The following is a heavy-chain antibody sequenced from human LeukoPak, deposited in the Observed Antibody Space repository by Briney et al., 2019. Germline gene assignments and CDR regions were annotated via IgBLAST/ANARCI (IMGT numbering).Heavy chain of an antibody. Sequence: GGSLRLSCAASGFTFRNHWMHWVRQTPGKGLVWASRISSDGSSTTYADSVKGRFTISRDNAKNTLYLQMNNLRAEDTAMYYCARDQRVTGRPDIDFWGQGTLVIVSS. D-gene: IGHD6-6*01. V-gene: IGHV3-74*03. CDR3: ARDQRVTGRPDIDF. CDR1: GFTFRNHW. J-gene: IGHJ4*02. CDR2: ISSDGSST.